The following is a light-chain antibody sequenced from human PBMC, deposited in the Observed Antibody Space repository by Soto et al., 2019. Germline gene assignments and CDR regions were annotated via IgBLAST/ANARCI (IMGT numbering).Light chain of an antibody. CDR2: KAS. J-gene: IGKJ1*01. CDR3: LLDFRYFWA. CDR1: QTISSW. V-gene: IGKV1-5*03. Sequence: DIKMTQSPSTLSGSVGDRVTITCRASQTISSWLAWYQQKPGKAPKLLIYKASTLKSGVPSRFSGSGSGTEFTLTISSLQPDDFATYYCLLDFRYFWAFGQGTKVDIK.